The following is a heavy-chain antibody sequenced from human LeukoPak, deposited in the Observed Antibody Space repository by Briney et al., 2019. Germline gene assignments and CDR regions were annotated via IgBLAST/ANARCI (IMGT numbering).Heavy chain of an antibody. J-gene: IGHJ5*02. CDR3: ARMFRSSWYINWFNP. Sequence: SETLSLTCTVSGYSISSGYFWGWIRQPPGKGLEWIGSIYHSGSTSYNPSLKSRLTISVDTSKNQFSLKLNFVTAADTAMYYCARMFRSSWYINWFNPWGQGTLVTVSS. V-gene: IGHV4-38-2*02. CDR1: GYSISSGYF. D-gene: IGHD6-13*01. CDR2: IYHSGST.